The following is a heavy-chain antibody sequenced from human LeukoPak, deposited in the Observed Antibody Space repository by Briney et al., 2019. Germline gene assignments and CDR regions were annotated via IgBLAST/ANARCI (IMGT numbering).Heavy chain of an antibody. D-gene: IGHD3-10*01. Sequence: GESLKISCKGSGYSFASYWIAWVRQMPGKGLEWMGIIYAGDSDTRYSPSLQGQVTISADKSISTAYLQWSSLKASDTARYYCARRPYYGSGSHYNFDYWGQGTLVTVSS. CDR1: GYSFASYW. J-gene: IGHJ4*02. CDR3: ARRPYYGSGSHYNFDY. V-gene: IGHV5-51*01. CDR2: IYAGDSDT.